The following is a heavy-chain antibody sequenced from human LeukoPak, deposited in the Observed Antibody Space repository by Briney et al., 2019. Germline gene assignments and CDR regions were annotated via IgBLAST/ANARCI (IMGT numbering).Heavy chain of an antibody. CDR2: IGKSGNTI. D-gene: IGHD6-25*01. CDR1: GFTFTTYE. Sequence: GGSLRLSCAVSGFTFTTYEMSWVRQAPGKGLEWVSHIGKSGNTIYYADSVKGRFTISRDNAKNSLWLQMNTLRAEDTAVYYCARCIDRSGHCDAFDIWGQGTMVIVSS. V-gene: IGHV3-48*03. J-gene: IGHJ3*02. CDR3: ARCIDRSGHCDAFDI.